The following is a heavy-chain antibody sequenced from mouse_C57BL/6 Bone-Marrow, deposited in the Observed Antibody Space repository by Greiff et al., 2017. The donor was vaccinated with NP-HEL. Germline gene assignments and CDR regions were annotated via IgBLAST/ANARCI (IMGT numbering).Heavy chain of an antibody. CDR2: INPSNGGT. D-gene: IGHD2-3*01. Sequence: QVQLQQPGTELVKPGASVKLSCTASGYTFTSYGMHWVKQRPGQGLEWIGNINPSNGGTNYNEKFKSKATLTVDKSSRTAYMQLSSLTSEDSAVYYCAREGVYDGYYVGAYWGQGTLVTVSA. CDR3: AREGVYDGYYVGAY. J-gene: IGHJ3*01. CDR1: GYTFTSYG. V-gene: IGHV1-53*01.